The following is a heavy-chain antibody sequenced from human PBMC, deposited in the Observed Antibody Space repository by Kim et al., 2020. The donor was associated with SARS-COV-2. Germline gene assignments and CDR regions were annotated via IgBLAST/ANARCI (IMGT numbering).Heavy chain of an antibody. Sequence: GTTEYAASVKGRFTSSGDDSKSVVYLQMNSLKTEDTAVYYCTRGRWELPHWGQGTLVTVSS. V-gene: IGHV3-49*02. CDR3: TRGRWELPH. J-gene: IGHJ4*02. CDR2: GTT. D-gene: IGHD1-26*01.